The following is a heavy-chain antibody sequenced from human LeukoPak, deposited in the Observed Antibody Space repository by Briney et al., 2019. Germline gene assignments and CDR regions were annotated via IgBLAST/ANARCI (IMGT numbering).Heavy chain of an antibody. CDR3: ARARIVATIESDGMDV. Sequence: ASVKVSCKASGYTFTSYGISWVRQAPGQGLEWMGWISAYNGNTNYAQKIQGRVTMTTDTSTSTAYMELRSLRSDDTAVYYCARARIVATIESDGMDVWGQGTTVTVSS. V-gene: IGHV1-18*01. CDR2: ISAYNGNT. CDR1: GYTFTSYG. D-gene: IGHD5-12*01. J-gene: IGHJ6*02.